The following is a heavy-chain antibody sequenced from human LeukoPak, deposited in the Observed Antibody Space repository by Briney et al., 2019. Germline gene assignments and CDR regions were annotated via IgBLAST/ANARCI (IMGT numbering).Heavy chain of an antibody. V-gene: IGHV4-4*07. D-gene: IGHD3-16*01. Sequence: PSETLSLTCSVSGGSISIYYWSWIRQPAGKGLEWIGRIYTSGSTYYNPSLKSRVTISVDTSKNQFSLKLSSVTAADTAVYYCARDTMITFGGVLRSTYYYYYYMDVWGKGTTVTVSS. CDR2: IYTSGST. CDR1: GGSISIYY. CDR3: ARDTMITFGGVLRSTYYYYYYMDV. J-gene: IGHJ6*03.